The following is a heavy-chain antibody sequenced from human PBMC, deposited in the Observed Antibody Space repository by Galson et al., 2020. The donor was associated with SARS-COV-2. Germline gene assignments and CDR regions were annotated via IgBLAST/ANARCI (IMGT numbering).Heavy chain of an antibody. CDR2: ISSSSSYI. CDR3: ARDPFESGSYWD. D-gene: IGHD1-26*01. Sequence: GESLKTSCAASGFTFSSYSMHWVRQAPGKGLEWVSSISSSSSYIYYADSVKGRFTISRDNAKNSLYLQMNSLRAEDTAVYYCARDPFESGSYWDWGQGTLVTVSS. J-gene: IGHJ4*02. V-gene: IGHV3-21*01. CDR1: GFTFSSYS.